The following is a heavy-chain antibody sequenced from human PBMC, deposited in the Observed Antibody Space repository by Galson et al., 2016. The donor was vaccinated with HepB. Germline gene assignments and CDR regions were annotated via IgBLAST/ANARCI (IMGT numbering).Heavy chain of an antibody. V-gene: IGHV3-23*01. CDR1: GFTFSSRA. J-gene: IGHJ4*02. D-gene: IGHD6-19*01. CDR3: AKDHPSSGWPTFDY. Sequence: SLRLSCAASGFTFSSRAMSWVRQAPGKGLEWVASVNNGENAYYADSVKGRFTVSRDNSQNTLSLEMTSLKAEDTALYYCAKDHPSSGWPTFDYWGQGTLVTVSS. CDR2: VNNGENA.